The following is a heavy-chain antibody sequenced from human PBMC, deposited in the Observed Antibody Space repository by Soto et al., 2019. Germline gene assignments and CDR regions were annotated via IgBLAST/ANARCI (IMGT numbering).Heavy chain of an antibody. D-gene: IGHD6-13*01. V-gene: IGHV3-15*07. CDR1: GFTFSNAW. Sequence: GSLRLSCAASGFTFSNAWMNWVRQAPGKGLEWVGRIKSKTDGGTTDYAAPVKGRFTISRDDSKNTLYLQMNSLKTEDTAVYYCTTDFFRSSSIHYYYYGMDVWGQGTTVTVSS. CDR2: IKSKTDGGTT. CDR3: TTDFFRSSSIHYYYYGMDV. J-gene: IGHJ6*02.